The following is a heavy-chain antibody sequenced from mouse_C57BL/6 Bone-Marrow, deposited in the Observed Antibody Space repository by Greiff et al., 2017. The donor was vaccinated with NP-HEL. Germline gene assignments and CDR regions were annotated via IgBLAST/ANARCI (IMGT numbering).Heavy chain of an antibody. J-gene: IGHJ2*01. CDR3: TRDWEGY. D-gene: IGHD4-1*01. V-gene: IGHV1-15*01. CDR1: GYTFTDYE. Sequence: VQLQQSGAELVRPGASVTLSCKASGYTFTDYEMHWVKQTPVHGLEWIGAIDPETGGTAYNQKFKGKAILTVDKSSSTAYMELRSLTSEDSAVYYCTRDWEGYWGQGTTLTVSS. CDR2: IDPETGGT.